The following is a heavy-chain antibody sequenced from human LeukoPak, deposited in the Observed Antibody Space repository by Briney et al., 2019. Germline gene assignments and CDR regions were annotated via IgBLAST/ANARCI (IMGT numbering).Heavy chain of an antibody. CDR3: ARXVAMTDV. J-gene: IGHJ6*02. CDR2: ISYDGSNK. V-gene: IGHV3-30-3*01. CDR1: GFTFSSYA. Sequence: GGSLRLSCAASGFTFSSYAMHWVRQAPGKGLEWVAVISYDGSNKYYADSVKGRFTISRDNSKNTLYLQMNSLRAEDTAVYYCARXVAMTDVWGQGTTVTVSS.